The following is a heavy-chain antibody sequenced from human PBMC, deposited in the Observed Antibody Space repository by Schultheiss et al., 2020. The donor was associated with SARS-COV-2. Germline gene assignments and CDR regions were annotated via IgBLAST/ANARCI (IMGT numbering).Heavy chain of an antibody. V-gene: IGHV4-34*01. D-gene: IGHD1-26*01. CDR1: GGSFSGYY. Sequence: SETLSLTCAVYGGSFSGYYWSWIRQPPGKGLEWIGEINHSGSTYYNPSLKSRVTISVDTSKNQFSLKLSSVTAADTAVYYCARGRWEGAFDIWGQGTMVTVSS. CDR3: ARGRWEGAFDI. J-gene: IGHJ3*02. CDR2: INHSGST.